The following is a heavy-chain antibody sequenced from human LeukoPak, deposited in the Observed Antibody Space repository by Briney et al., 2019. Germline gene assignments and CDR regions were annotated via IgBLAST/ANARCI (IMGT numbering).Heavy chain of an antibody. V-gene: IGHV3-23*01. CDR2: ISGSGGST. D-gene: IGHD5-12*01. Sequence: PGGSLRLSCAASGFTFSSYAMSWVRQAPGKGLEWVSAISGSGGSTYYADSVKGRFTISRDNSKNTLYLQMNSLRAEDTAVYYCAFSGYSGYDPIDHWGQGTLVTVSS. CDR1: GFTFSSYA. J-gene: IGHJ4*02. CDR3: AFSGYSGYDPIDH.